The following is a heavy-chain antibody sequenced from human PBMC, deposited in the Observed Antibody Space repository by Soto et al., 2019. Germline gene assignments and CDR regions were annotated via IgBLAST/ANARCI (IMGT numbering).Heavy chain of an antibody. D-gene: IGHD5-18*01. CDR2: FIAMLGTP. V-gene: IGHV1-69*13. J-gene: IGHJ4*02. CDR3: ARGAMANFDY. CDR1: GGTFGSQC. Sequence: ASVKVSCKASGGTFGSQCIAWVRQAPGQGLEWMGGFIAMLGTPTYAKKVQGRATISADESLTSSYLELRSLRSEDTGVYFCARGAMANFDYWGQGTVVTVSS.